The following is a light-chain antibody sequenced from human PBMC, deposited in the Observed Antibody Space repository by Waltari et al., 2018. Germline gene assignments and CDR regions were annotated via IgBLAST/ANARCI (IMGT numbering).Light chain of an antibody. CDR3: QQSYSAPRT. J-gene: IGKJ1*01. Sequence: DIQMTQSPSSLSASVGDRVTITCRASQSISSYLNWYQQKPGKAPNLLIYAASGLQSGVPSRFSGRGSGTEFTLTISSLQPEDFATYYCQQSYSAPRTFGQGTKVEIK. V-gene: IGKV1-39*01. CDR1: QSISSY. CDR2: AAS.